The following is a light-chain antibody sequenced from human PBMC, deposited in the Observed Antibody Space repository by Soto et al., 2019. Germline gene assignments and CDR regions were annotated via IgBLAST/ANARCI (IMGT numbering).Light chain of an antibody. CDR2: GAT. CDR3: KQYNNWPIT. Sequence: EIVMTQSPATLSVSPGASSTLSGRARQSVHLYLAWYQQNPGQAYRLLIFGATYRATGIPARFSGSGSGTEFNLTISSLQSEEFAVYYCKQYNNWPITFGNGKRLGIK. V-gene: IGKV3D-15*01. CDR1: QSVHLY. J-gene: IGKJ5*01.